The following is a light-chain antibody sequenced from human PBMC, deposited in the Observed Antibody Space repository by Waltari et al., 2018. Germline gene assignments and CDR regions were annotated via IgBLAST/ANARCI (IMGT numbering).Light chain of an antibody. Sequence: EIVLTQSPDFQSATPKERVTITCRASQSIASNLHWYQQKAAQSPKLLIKYATQSFSGVPSRFSVSGSGTYFTLTINGLEAEDAATYYCHQSSSFPWTFGHGTKVEIK. CDR1: QSIASN. CDR3: HQSSSFPWT. CDR2: YAT. J-gene: IGKJ1*01. V-gene: IGKV6-21*01.